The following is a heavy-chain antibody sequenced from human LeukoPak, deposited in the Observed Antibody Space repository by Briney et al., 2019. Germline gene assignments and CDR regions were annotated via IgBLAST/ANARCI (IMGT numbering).Heavy chain of an antibody. J-gene: IGHJ4*02. V-gene: IGHV3-30*14. CDR2: ISFDGSDK. D-gene: IGHD6-13*01. Sequence: PGRSLRLSCAASGFTFSNYAMHWVRQAPGKGLEWVAFISFDGSDKYYADSVKGRFTISRDNAKNTLYLQMNSLRVEDTALYYCARGIASSRSVAIDLWGQGTLVAVSS. CDR1: GFTFSNYA. CDR3: ARGIASSRSVAIDL.